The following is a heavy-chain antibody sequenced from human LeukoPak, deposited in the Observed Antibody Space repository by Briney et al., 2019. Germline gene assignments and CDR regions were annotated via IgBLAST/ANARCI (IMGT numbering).Heavy chain of an antibody. CDR3: ARVETMVTFGFDP. CDR2: MNPNSGNT. J-gene: IGHJ5*02. CDR1: GYTFTSYD. D-gene: IGHD5-18*01. Sequence: ASVKVFCKASGYTFTSYDINWVRQATGQGLEWMGWMNPNSGNTGYAQKFQGRVTMTRNTSISTAYMELSSLRSEDTAVYYCARVETMVTFGFDPWGQGTLVTVSS. V-gene: IGHV1-8*01.